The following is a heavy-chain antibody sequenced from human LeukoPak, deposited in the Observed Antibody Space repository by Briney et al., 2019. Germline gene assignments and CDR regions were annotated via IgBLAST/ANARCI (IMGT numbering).Heavy chain of an antibody. V-gene: IGHV4-59*01. CDR2: IYYSGST. Sequence: SETLSLTCTVSGGSISSYYWSWIRQPPGRGLEWIGYIYYSGSTNYNPSLKSRVTISVDTSKNQFSLKLSSVTAADTAVYYCARDPGHYDSSGYLDYWGQGTLVTVSS. J-gene: IGHJ4*02. CDR1: GGSISSYY. CDR3: ARDPGHYDSSGYLDY. D-gene: IGHD3-22*01.